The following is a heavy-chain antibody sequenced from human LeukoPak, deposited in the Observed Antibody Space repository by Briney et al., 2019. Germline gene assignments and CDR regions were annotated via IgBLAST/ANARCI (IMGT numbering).Heavy chain of an antibody. V-gene: IGHV4-34*01. Sequence: SGTLSLTCAVYGGSFSGYYWSWIRQPPGKGLEWIGEINHSGSTNYNPSLKSRVTISVDTSKNQFSLKLSSVTAADTAVYYCARLSTNAFDIWGQGTMVTVSS. D-gene: IGHD1-1*01. J-gene: IGHJ3*02. CDR2: INHSGST. CDR3: ARLSTNAFDI. CDR1: GGSFSGYY.